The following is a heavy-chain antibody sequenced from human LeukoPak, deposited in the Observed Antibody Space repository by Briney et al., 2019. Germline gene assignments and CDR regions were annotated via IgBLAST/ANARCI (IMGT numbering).Heavy chain of an antibody. CDR1: SGSINSYY. V-gene: IGHV4-59*01. CDR3: ASSSGSGRSDY. CDR2: IYYTGNI. D-gene: IGHD3-10*01. J-gene: IGHJ4*02. Sequence: PSETLSLTCTVSSGSINSYYWSWIRPSPGKGLEWIGYIYYTGNIRYNPSLKSRVTISVDTSKNQFSLKVNSVTAADTAVYYCASSSGSGRSDYWGQGTLVTVSS.